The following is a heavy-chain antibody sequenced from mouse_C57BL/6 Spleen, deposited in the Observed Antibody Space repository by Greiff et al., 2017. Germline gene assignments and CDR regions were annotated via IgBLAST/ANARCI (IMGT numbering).Heavy chain of an antibody. V-gene: IGHV2-6-1*01. CDR3: ARQPDCYYYAMDY. CDR2: IWSDGST. CDR1: GFSLTSYG. D-gene: IGHD2-3*01. Sequence: VKLVESGPGLVAPSPSLSITCTVSGFSLTSYGVHWVRQPPGKGLEWLVVIWSDGSTTYNSALKSRMVISKDNSKSQVFLKMSSLQTDDTAMYCGARQPDCYYYAMDYWGQGTSVTVSS. J-gene: IGHJ4*01.